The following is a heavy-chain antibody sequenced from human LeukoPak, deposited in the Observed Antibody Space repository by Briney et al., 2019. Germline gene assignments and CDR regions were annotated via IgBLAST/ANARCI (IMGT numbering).Heavy chain of an antibody. V-gene: IGHV3-64*04. D-gene: IGHD3-22*01. CDR2: ISSNGGST. CDR1: GLTFSSYI. Sequence: PGGSLRLSCSASGLTFSSYIMYWVRQAPGKGLEYVSGISSNGGSTNYAYSVKGRSTISRDNSKNTLYLQMISLRVEDTAVYYCARIHSLYYYDSSGYGAFDIWGQGTMVTVSS. CDR3: ARIHSLYYYDSSGYGAFDI. J-gene: IGHJ3*02.